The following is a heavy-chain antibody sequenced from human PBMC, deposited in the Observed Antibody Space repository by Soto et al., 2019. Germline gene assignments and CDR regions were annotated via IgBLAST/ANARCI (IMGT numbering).Heavy chain of an antibody. CDR3: ARDRGFCANGICYEENYYFDY. Sequence: QLQLQESGPGLVRPSETLSLTCTISGGSISSHYWNWIRQPPGKGLEWVGRFSHDVGTDYNPSLRSRVAISGDTSKNQFSLRLSSVTAADTAVYYCARDRGFCANGICYEENYYFDYWGQGTLVTVSS. CDR1: GGSISSHY. D-gene: IGHD2-8*01. CDR2: FSHDVGT. J-gene: IGHJ4*02. V-gene: IGHV4-59*11.